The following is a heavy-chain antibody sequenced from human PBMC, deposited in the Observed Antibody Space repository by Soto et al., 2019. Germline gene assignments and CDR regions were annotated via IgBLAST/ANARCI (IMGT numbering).Heavy chain of an antibody. Sequence: PSETLSLTCTVSGGSISSSSYYWGWIRQPPGKGLEWIGGVYYTGSTYYNPSLKSRVTISVDTSKNQFSLKLSSVTAADTAVYYCARLTPGVELWFGESRFDYWGQGTLVTVS. CDR3: ARLTPGVELWFGESRFDY. D-gene: IGHD3-10*01. V-gene: IGHV4-39*01. CDR2: VYYTGST. J-gene: IGHJ4*02. CDR1: GGSISSSSYY.